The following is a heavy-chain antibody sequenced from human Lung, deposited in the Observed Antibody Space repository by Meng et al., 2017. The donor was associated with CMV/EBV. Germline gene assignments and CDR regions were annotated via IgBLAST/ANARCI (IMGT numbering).Heavy chain of an antibody. CDR2: ISHSSTYI. V-gene: IGHV3-21*01. D-gene: IGHD3-10*01. CDR3: ARDQSMVRGLDY. Sequence: SCEASGFTFSSYSINWVRQAPGKGLEWVSSISHSSTYIYYAESLKGRFTISRDNAKNSLYLQMNGLRAEDTAVYYCARDQSMVRGLDYWGQGTLVTVSS. J-gene: IGHJ4*02. CDR1: GFTFSSYS.